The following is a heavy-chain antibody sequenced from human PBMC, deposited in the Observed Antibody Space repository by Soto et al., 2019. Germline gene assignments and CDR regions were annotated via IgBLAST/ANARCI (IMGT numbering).Heavy chain of an antibody. D-gene: IGHD3-9*01. CDR3: ATVTYYDILGPEL. Sequence: PSETLSLTCTVSGGSISSSSYYWGWIRQPPGKGLEWIGSIYYSGSTYYNPSLKSRVTISVDSSKNQFSLKLSSVTAADTAVYYCATVTYYDILGPELWGQGTLVTVSS. CDR2: IYYSGST. V-gene: IGHV4-39*01. CDR1: GGSISSSSYY. J-gene: IGHJ4*02.